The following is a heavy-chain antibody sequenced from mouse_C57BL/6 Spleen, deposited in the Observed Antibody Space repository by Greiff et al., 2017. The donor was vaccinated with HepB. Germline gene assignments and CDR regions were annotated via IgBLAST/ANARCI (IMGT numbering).Heavy chain of an antibody. V-gene: IGHV1-50*01. J-gene: IGHJ3*01. CDR1: GYTFTSYW. CDR3: ARRSNYEGFAY. Sequence: QFQLQQPGAELVKPGASVKLSCKASGYTFTSYWMQWVKQRPGQGLEWIGEIDPSDSYTNYNQKFKGKATLTVDTSSSTAYMQLSSLTSEDSAVYYCARRSNYEGFAYWGQGTLVTVSA. CDR2: IDPSDSYT. D-gene: IGHD2-5*01.